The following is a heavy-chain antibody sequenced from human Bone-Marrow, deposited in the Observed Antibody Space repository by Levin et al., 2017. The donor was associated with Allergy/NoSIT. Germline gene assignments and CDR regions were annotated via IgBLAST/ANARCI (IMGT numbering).Heavy chain of an antibody. CDR1: GFKFSSYG. V-gene: IGHV3-7*01. J-gene: IGHJ6*02. Sequence: GGSLRLSCSASGFKFSSYGMSWVRQAPGKGLEWVANIKQDGSENFYVESVKGRFTISRDNAKNSLYLQMNNLRVEDTAVYYCVRNPTMIVWSFISYYYGMDVWGQGTPVTVSS. CDR2: IKQDGSEN. CDR3: VRNPTMIVWSFISYYYGMDV. D-gene: IGHD3-22*01.